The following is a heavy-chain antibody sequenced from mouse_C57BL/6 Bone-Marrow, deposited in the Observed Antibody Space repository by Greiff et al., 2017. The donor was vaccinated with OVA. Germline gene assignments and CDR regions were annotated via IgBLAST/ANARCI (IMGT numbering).Heavy chain of an antibody. D-gene: IGHD1-1*01. CDR2: IHPNSGST. CDR1: GYTFTSYW. J-gene: IGHJ4*01. V-gene: IGHV1-64*01. CDR3: ARFYSSSCGAMDY. Sequence: VQLQQPGAELVKPGASVKLSCKASGYTFTSYWMHWVKQRPGQGLEWIGMIHPNSGSTNYNEKFKSKATLTVDKSSSTAYMQLSSLTSEDSAVYYCARFYSSSCGAMDYWGQGTSVTVSS.